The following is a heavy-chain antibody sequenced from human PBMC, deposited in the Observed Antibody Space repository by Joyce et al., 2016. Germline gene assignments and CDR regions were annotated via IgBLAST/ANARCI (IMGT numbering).Heavy chain of an antibody. V-gene: IGHV4-38-2*02. CDR3: ASMYTVRGLITFDN. Sequence: QVQLQESGPGLVKPSKTLSLTCSVSGDPIGSGYYWGWIRPPPGKGLEWIGSFYHSETTNYNPTLKSRFTISTDTSKNQFSLKLSSLTAADTAVYYCASMYTVRGLITFDNWGQGILVTVSS. D-gene: IGHD3-10*01. CDR2: FYHSETT. J-gene: IGHJ4*02. CDR1: GDPIGSGYY.